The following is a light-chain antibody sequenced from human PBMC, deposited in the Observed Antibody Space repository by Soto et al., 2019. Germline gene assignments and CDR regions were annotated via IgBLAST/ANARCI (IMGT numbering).Light chain of an antibody. CDR2: AAS. V-gene: IGKV1-27*01. J-gene: IGKJ4*01. CDR1: QVITNF. CDR3: QKYNGAPLT. Sequence: DIQMTQSPSSLSASVGDRVTITCRASQVITNFLAWYQQKPGKAPKLLIYAASTLQSGVPSRFSGSGSGTDFTITISSLQPEDVATYYCQKYNGAPLTFGGGTKLEIK.